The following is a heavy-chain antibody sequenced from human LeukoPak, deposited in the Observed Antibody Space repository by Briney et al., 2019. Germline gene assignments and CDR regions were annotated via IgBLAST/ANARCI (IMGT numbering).Heavy chain of an antibody. Sequence: PSETLSLTCAVYGGSFSGYYWSWIRQHPGKGLEWIGYIYHSGSTYYNPSLKSRVTISVDTSKNQFSLKLSSVTAADTAVYYCARARLRWYSFDYWGQGTLVTVSS. CDR2: IYHSGST. CDR3: ARARLRWYSFDY. D-gene: IGHD4-23*01. V-gene: IGHV4-34*09. CDR1: GGSFSGYY. J-gene: IGHJ4*02.